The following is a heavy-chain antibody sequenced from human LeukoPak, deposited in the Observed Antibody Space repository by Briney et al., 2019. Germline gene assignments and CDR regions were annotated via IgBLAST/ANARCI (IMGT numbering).Heavy chain of an antibody. CDR1: GFTFSSYA. D-gene: IGHD2-2*01. Sequence: PGGSLRLSCAASGFTFSSYAMSWVRQAPGKGLEWVSAISGSGGSTYYADSVKGRFTIPRDNPKNTLYLQMNSLRAEDTAVYYCAKSPRTGVVVPAVIQLYFDYWGESTLVTVSS. J-gene: IGHJ4*02. V-gene: IGHV3-23*01. CDR2: ISGSGGST. CDR3: AKSPRTGVVVPAVIQLYFDY.